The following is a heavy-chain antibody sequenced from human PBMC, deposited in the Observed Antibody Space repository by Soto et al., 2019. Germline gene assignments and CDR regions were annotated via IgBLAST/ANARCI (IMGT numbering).Heavy chain of an antibody. CDR3: ATKYYDSSGYYLYYYYGMDV. CDR1: GYSFASYW. CDR2: IYPGDSDT. D-gene: IGHD3-22*01. Sequence: PGESLKISCKGSGYSFASYWIGWVRQMPGKGLEWMGIIYPGDSDTRYSPSFQGQVTISADKSISTAYLQWSSLKASDTAMYYCATKYYDSSGYYLYYYYGMDVWGQGTTVTVSS. V-gene: IGHV5-51*01. J-gene: IGHJ6*02.